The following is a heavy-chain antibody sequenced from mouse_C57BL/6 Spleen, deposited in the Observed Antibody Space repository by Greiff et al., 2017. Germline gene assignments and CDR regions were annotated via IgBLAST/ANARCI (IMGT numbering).Heavy chain of an antibody. D-gene: IGHD2-1*01. Sequence: EVQGVESGGGLVQPKGSLKLSCAASGFTFNPYAMHWVRQAPGKGLEWVARIRSKSSNYATYYADSVKYRFTNSRDDSQSMLYLQMNNLKTEDTAMYYCVRGDGNYGIFDYWGQGTTLTVSS. CDR1: GFTFNPYA. V-gene: IGHV10-3*01. J-gene: IGHJ2*01. CDR2: IRSKSSNYAT. CDR3: VRGDGNYGIFDY.